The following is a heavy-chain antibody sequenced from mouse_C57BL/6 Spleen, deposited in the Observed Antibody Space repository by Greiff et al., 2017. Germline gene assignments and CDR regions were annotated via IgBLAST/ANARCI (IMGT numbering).Heavy chain of an antibody. CDR3: ARELDY. CDR2: IYPGDGDT. CDR1: GYAFSSSW. J-gene: IGHJ4*01. V-gene: IGHV1-82*01. Sequence: SGPELVKPGASVKISCKASGYAFSSSWMNWVKQRPGKGLEWIGRIYPGDGDTNYNGKFKGKATLTADKSSSTAYMQLSSLTSEESAVYFCARELDYWGQGTSVTVSS.